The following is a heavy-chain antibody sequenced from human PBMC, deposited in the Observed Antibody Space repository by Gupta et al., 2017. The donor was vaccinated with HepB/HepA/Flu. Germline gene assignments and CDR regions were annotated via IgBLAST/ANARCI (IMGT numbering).Heavy chain of an antibody. V-gene: IGHV3-43*02. J-gene: IGHJ6*02. Sequence: EVQLVESGGGVVQPGGSLRLSCAASGFTFDDYAMHWVRQAPGKGLELVSLISGDGGSTYYADSVKGRFTISRDNSKNSLYLQMNSLRTEDTALYYCAKGASRGYGMDVWGQGTTVTVSS. D-gene: IGHD3-10*01. CDR1: GFTFDDYA. CDR3: AKGASRGYGMDV. CDR2: ISGDGGST.